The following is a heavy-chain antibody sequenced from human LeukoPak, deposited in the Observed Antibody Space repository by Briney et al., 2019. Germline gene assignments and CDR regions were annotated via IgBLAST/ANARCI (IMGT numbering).Heavy chain of an antibody. CDR1: GYTFTSYG. D-gene: IGHD6-13*01. J-gene: IGHJ4*02. V-gene: IGHV1-18*01. CDR2: ISAYNGNT. CDR3: AIIAAARTFDY. Sequence: ASVKVSSKASGYTFTSYGISWVRQAPGQGLEWMGWISAYNGNTNYAQKLQGRVTMTTDTSTSTAYMELRSLRSDDTAVYYCAIIAAARTFDYWGQGTLVTVSS.